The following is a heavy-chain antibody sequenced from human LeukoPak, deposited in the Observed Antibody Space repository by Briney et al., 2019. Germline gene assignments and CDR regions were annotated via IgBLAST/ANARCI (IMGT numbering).Heavy chain of an antibody. CDR3: ARTIGDLAAFDI. Sequence: GGSLRLSCAASGFTFSSYEMKWLRQAPGKGLEWVSYIRTSGSTIYYADSVKGRFTISRDNAKNSLYLQMNSLRAEDTAVYYCARTIGDLAAFDIWGQGTRVTVSS. V-gene: IGHV3-48*03. CDR2: IRTSGSTI. CDR1: GFTFSSYE. D-gene: IGHD4-17*01. J-gene: IGHJ3*02.